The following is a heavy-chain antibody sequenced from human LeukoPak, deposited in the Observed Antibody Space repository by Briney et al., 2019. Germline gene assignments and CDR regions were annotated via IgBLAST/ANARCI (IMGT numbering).Heavy chain of an antibody. Sequence: SETLSLTCAVFGGSFSGYYWSCIRQPPGKGLEWIGEINHSGSTHYNPSLKSRVTISADTAKNQFSLRLSSVTAADTAVYYCASGTRYNTFEYWGQGTVVTVSS. J-gene: IGHJ4*02. CDR2: INHSGST. CDR3: ASGTRYNTFEY. CDR1: GGSFSGYY. V-gene: IGHV4-34*01. D-gene: IGHD3-3*01.